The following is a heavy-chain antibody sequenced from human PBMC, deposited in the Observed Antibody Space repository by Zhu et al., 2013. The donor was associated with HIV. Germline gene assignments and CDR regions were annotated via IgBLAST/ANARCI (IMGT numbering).Heavy chain of an antibody. V-gene: IGHV1-69*01. J-gene: IGHJ6*02. CDR2: IIPIFGTA. Sequence: QVQLVQSGAEVKKPGSSVKVSCKASGGTFSSYAISWVRQAPGQGLEWMGGIIPIFGTANYAQKFQGRVTITADESTSTAYMELSSLSSEDTAVYYCAADTDFNIVVVPVTKAPDTATRFPGDKYYYYGMDVWGQGTTVTVSS. CDR3: AADTDFNIVVVPVTKAPDTATRFPGDKYYYYGMDV. CDR1: GGTFSSYA. D-gene: IGHD2-2*01.